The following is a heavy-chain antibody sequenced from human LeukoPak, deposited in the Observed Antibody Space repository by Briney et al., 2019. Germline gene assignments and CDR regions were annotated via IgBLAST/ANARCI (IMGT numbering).Heavy chain of an antibody. Sequence: SETLSLTCTVSGGSISSYYWSWIRQPPGMGLEWIGYIYYSGSTNYNPSLKSRVTISVDTSKNQFSLKLSSVTAADTAVCYCARDVYDFWSGYHAFDIWGQGTMVTVSS. V-gene: IGHV4-59*01. CDR2: IYYSGST. CDR1: GGSISSYY. D-gene: IGHD3-3*01. J-gene: IGHJ3*02. CDR3: ARDVYDFWSGYHAFDI.